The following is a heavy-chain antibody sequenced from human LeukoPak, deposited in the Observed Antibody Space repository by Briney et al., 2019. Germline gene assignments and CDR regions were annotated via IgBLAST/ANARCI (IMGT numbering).Heavy chain of an antibody. D-gene: IGHD1-7*01. V-gene: IGHV3-30*01. CDR3: ARDVTGTMRSGSYFDY. CDR2: ISYDGSNK. J-gene: IGHJ4*02. CDR1: GFTFSSYA. Sequence: GGSLRLSCAASGFTFSSYATHWVRQAPGKGLEWVAVISYDGSNKYYADSVKGRFTISRDNSKNTLYLQMNSLRAEDTAVYYCARDVTGTMRSGSYFDYWGQGTLVTVSS.